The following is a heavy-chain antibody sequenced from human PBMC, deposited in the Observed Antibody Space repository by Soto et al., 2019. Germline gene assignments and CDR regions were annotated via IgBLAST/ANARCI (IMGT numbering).Heavy chain of an antibody. CDR3: ARHGYNYGGGYFDY. J-gene: IGHJ4*02. D-gene: IGHD5-18*01. Sequence: PGGSLRLSCAASGFTFSSYWMSWVRQAPGKGLEWVANIKQDGSEKYYVDSVKGRFTISRDNAKNSLYLQMNSLRAEDTAVYYCARHGYNYGGGYFDYWGQGTLVTVSS. CDR1: GFTFSSYW. V-gene: IGHV3-7*01. CDR2: IKQDGSEK.